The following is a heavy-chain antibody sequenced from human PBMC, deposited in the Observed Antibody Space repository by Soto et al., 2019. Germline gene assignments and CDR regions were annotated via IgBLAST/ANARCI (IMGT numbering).Heavy chain of an antibody. D-gene: IGHD5-18*01. CDR2: GIPIFGTA. J-gene: IGHJ6*02. CDR1: GGTFSRHA. V-gene: IGHV1-69*06. CDR3: ARIGFESKKTAMFLPPYYYYGMDV. Sequence: GAPMKVSRKASGGTFSRHAISRVRQAPGQGLEWVGGGIPIFGTANYAQKVQGRGTITADKTTSTAHQELGSLRSEDTAVYYCARIGFESKKTAMFLPPYYYYGMDVWGQGTRVTVPS.